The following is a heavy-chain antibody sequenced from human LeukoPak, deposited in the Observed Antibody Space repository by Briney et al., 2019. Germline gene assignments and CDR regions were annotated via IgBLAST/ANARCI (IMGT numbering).Heavy chain of an antibody. CDR3: ARPYDYVWGSPVALDY. CDR2: INPSGGST. CDR1: GYTFTSYY. V-gene: IGHV1-46*01. Sequence: ASVKVSCKASGYTFTSYYMHWVRQAPGQGLEWMGIINPSGGSTSYAQKFQGRATMTRDTSTSTVYMELSSLRSEDTAVYYCARPYDYVWGSPVALDYWGQGTLVTVSS. J-gene: IGHJ4*02. D-gene: IGHD3-16*01.